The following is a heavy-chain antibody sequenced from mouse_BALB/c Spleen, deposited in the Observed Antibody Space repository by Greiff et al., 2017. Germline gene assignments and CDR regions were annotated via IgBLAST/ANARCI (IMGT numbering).Heavy chain of an antibody. V-gene: IGHV1-4*01. CDR2: INPSSGYT. J-gene: IGHJ4*01. D-gene: IGHD2-4*01. CDR1: GYTFTSYT. CDR3: AREGRDYDDAMDY. Sequence: VHLVESGAELARPGASVKMSCKASGYTFTSYTMHWVKQRPGQGLEWIGYINPSSGYTNYNQKFKDKATLTADKSSSTAYMQLSSLTSEDSAVYYCAREGRDYDDAMDYWGQGTSVTVSS.